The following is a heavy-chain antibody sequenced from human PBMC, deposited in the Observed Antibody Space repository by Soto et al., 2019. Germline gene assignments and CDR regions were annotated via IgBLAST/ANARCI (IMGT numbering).Heavy chain of an antibody. CDR3: ARVAVAAAASFYGLGV. CDR2: MNPNSGNT. Sequence: ASVKVSCKASGYTFTSYDINWVRQATGQGLEWMGWMNPNSGNTGYAQKFQGRVTMTRNTSISTAYMELSSLRSEDTAVYYCARVAVAAAASFYGLGVWGRGPTIVVAS. J-gene: IGHJ6*02. CDR1: GYTFTSYD. D-gene: IGHD6-13*01. V-gene: IGHV1-8*01.